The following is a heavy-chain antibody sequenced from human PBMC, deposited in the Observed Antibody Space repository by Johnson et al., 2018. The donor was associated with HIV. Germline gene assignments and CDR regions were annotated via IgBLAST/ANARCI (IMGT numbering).Heavy chain of an antibody. V-gene: IGHV3-30-3*01. CDR1: GFTFSSYA. CDR3: ARVLRGDDVLDI. J-gene: IGHJ3*02. D-gene: IGHD3-10*01. Sequence: QVQLVESGGGVVQPGRSLRLSCAASGFTFSSYAMHWVRQAPGKGLEWVAAISYDESNKHYADSVKGRFTISRDNSKNTVYLQMNSLRAEDTALYYCARVLRGDDVLDIWVQGTMGTVAS. CDR2: ISYDESNK.